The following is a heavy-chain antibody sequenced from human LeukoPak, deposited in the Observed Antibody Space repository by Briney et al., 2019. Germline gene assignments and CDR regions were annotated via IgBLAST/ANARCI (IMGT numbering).Heavy chain of an antibody. Sequence: SVKVSCKASGGTFSSYASSWVRQAPGQGLEWMGGIIPIFGTANYAQKFQGRVTITADKSTSTAYMELSSLRSEDTAVYYCARGYCSSTSCYAGGYYYGMDVWGKGTTVTVSS. CDR2: IIPIFGTA. J-gene: IGHJ6*04. CDR3: ARGYCSSTSCYAGGYYYGMDV. V-gene: IGHV1-69*06. D-gene: IGHD2-2*01. CDR1: GGTFSSYA.